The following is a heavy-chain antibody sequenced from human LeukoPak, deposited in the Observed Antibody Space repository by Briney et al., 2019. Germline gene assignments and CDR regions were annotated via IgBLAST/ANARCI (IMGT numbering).Heavy chain of an antibody. J-gene: IGHJ4*02. CDR1: GFTFSSYA. CDR3: AKRPTARYCSSTGCNY. CDR2: ISGSGGST. D-gene: IGHD2-2*01. V-gene: IGHV3-23*01. Sequence: GGSLRLSCAASGFTFSSYAMSWVRQAPGKGLEWVSAISGSGGSTYYADSVKGRFTISRDNSKNTLYLQMNSLRAEDTAVYYCAKRPTARYCSSTGCNYWGQGTLVTVSS.